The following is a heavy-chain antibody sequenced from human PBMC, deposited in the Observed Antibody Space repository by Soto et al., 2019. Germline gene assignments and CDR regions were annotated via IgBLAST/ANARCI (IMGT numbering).Heavy chain of an antibody. J-gene: IGHJ6*02. CDR2: ISCYNGKT. CDR1: GYSFTAYG. V-gene: IGHV1-18*01. Sequence: QVQVVQSGDEVKETGASVRVSCKTSGYSFTAYGISWARQAPGQGLEWMGWISCYNGKTKYARTVHGRVTMTPDTSTSTAYMEVRGLRSDDTAIYYCARDAPPPELRFLEWHNYDYDGMDVWGQGTTVTVSS. D-gene: IGHD3-3*01. CDR3: ARDAPPPELRFLEWHNYDYDGMDV.